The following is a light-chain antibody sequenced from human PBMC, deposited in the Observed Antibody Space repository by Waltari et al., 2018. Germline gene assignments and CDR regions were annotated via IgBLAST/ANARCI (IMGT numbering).Light chain of an antibody. CDR3: QQRSNWTPHT. CDR1: QSVVSY. J-gene: IGKJ2*01. CDR2: DAS. V-gene: IGKV3-11*01. Sequence: EIVLTQSPDTLSLCPGVTATLSCPGSQSVVSYLTWYQQKPGPPPRPFIYDASNRATGGPDRFRGSVSGTDFTLTISSLEAQDFAVYFCQQRSNWTPHTFGQGARLDIK.